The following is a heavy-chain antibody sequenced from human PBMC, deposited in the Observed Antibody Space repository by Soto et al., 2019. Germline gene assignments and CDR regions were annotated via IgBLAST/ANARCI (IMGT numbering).Heavy chain of an antibody. J-gene: IGHJ6*02. CDR3: AKDRDYTYLRGGGMDV. CDR2: ISYDGSNK. Sequence: QVQLVESGGGVFQPGRSLRLSCAASGFTFSSYGMHWVRQAPGKGLEWGAVISYDGSNKYYADSVKGRFTISRDNSKNTLYLQMNSLRAEDTAVYYCAKDRDYTYLRGGGMDVWGQGTTVTVSS. D-gene: IGHD4-4*01. V-gene: IGHV3-30*18. CDR1: GFTFSSYG.